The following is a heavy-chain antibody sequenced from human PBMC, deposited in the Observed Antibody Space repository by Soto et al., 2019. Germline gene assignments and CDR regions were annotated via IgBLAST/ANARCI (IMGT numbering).Heavy chain of an antibody. Sequence: SETLSLTCTVSGDSITSGGYAWTWIRQSPGKGLQSMGYIYPTGSSFYNPSLKSRVLLSVDTSKNQFSLKLNSVTAADTAVYYCARRGSATVDPWGQGILVTVSS. CDR1: GDSITSGGYA. J-gene: IGHJ5*02. CDR3: ARRGSATVDP. CDR2: IYPTGSS. D-gene: IGHD1-26*01. V-gene: IGHV4-30-2*06.